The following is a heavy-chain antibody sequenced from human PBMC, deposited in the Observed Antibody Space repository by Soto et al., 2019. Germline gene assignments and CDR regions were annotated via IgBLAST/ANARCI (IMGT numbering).Heavy chain of an antibody. CDR3: ARAVAPYLGTWFDP. J-gene: IGHJ5*02. CDR2: ISHTGST. V-gene: IGHV4-30-2*01. D-gene: IGHD3-16*01. Sequence: QLQLQESGSGLVKPSQTLSLTCAVSGGSISSGNSYSWSWIRQPLGNGLEWIWSISHTGSTSYNPSLKGRGSMSVDKSKNQFSLKLSSVTAADMAVYFCARAVAPYLGTWFDPWGQGTLVSVSS. CDR1: GGSISSGNSYS.